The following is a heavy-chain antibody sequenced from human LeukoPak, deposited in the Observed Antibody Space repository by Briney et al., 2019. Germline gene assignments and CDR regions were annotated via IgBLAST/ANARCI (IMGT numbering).Heavy chain of an antibody. Sequence: GGSLRLSCAASGFTFSSYGMHWVRQAPGKGLEWVAFIRYDGSNKYYADSVKGRFTISRDNSKNTLYLQVNSLRAEDTAVYYCAKDGDGETGRFDYWGQGTLVTVSS. V-gene: IGHV3-30*02. CDR3: AKDGDGETGRFDY. D-gene: IGHD3-10*01. CDR1: GFTFSSYG. CDR2: IRYDGSNK. J-gene: IGHJ4*02.